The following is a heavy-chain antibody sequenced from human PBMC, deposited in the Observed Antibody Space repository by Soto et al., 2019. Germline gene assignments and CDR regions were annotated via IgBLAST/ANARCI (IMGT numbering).Heavy chain of an antibody. CDR2: ISGSGGST. CDR1: GFTFSNYA. Sequence: EVQLLESGGGLVQPGGSLRLSCAASGFTFSNYAMNWVRQAPGKGLEWVSAISGSGGSTYYADSVKGRFTISRDNSKNKLYLQMNSLRAEDTAVYYCAKGSRYYGSGSYYFLFDYWGQGTLVTVSS. D-gene: IGHD3-10*01. V-gene: IGHV3-23*01. CDR3: AKGSRYYGSGSYYFLFDY. J-gene: IGHJ4*02.